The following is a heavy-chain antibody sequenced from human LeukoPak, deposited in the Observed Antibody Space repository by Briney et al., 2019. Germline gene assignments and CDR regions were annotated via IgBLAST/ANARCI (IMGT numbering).Heavy chain of an antibody. CDR3: ARDLEGSGWTPPYYYYGMDV. CDR2: ISVYNGNT. J-gene: IGHJ6*02. CDR1: GYTFTTYG. Sequence: EASVKVSCKASGYTFTTYGISWVRQAPGQGLEWLGRISVYNGNTNYAQKLQGRVTMTTDTSTSTAYMELRSLRSDDTAVYYCARDLEGSGWTPPYYYYGMDVWGQGTTVTVSS. D-gene: IGHD6-19*01. V-gene: IGHV1-18*01.